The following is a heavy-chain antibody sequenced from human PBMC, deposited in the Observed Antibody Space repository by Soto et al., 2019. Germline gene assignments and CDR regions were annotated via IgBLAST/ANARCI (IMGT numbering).Heavy chain of an antibody. Sequence: SETLSLTCTVSGGSISSYYWSWIRQPPGKGLEWIGYIYYSGSTNYNPSLKSRVTISVDTSKNQFSLKLSSVTAADTAVYYCARLERWLQLGFDYWGQGTLVTVSS. J-gene: IGHJ4*02. CDR3: ARLERWLQLGFDY. V-gene: IGHV4-59*01. CDR1: GGSISSYY. CDR2: IYYSGST. D-gene: IGHD5-12*01.